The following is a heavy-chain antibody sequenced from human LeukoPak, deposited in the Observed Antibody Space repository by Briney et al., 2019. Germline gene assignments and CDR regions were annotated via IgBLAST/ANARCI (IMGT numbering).Heavy chain of an antibody. CDR2: LTASGGNT. CDR1: GFTFSSYA. D-gene: IGHD3-10*01. CDR3: VKFRGIQHYNYHVDV. V-gene: IGHV3-23*01. Sequence: GGSLRLSCAASGFTFSSYAMSWVRQAPGKRLEWVSGLTASGGNTYYADSVKGRFTISRDNSKNTLSLQMNSLRAEDAAVYYCVKFRGIQHYNYHVDVWGKGTTVTVSS. J-gene: IGHJ6*03.